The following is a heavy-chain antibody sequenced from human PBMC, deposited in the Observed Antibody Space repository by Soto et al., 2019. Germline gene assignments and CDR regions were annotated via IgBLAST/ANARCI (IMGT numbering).Heavy chain of an antibody. D-gene: IGHD6-19*01. CDR1: GFTFSNYA. V-gene: IGHV3-23*01. J-gene: IGHJ3*02. CDR2: ISGAGDRT. Sequence: GGSLRLSCAASGFTFSNYAMTWVRQAPGKGLEWVSAISGAGDRTYYADSVKGRFTISRDNSKKTLYLQMNSLGAGDTAVYYCARVLGAVATDAFGIWGQGTMVTVSS. CDR3: ARVLGAVATDAFGI.